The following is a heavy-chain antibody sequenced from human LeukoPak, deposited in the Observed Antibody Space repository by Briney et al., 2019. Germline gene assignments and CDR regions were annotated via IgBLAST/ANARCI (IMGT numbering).Heavy chain of an antibody. V-gene: IGHV1-46*01. D-gene: IGHD6-6*01. CDR1: GYTFTSYY. CDR2: INPSGGST. Sequence: ASVKVSCKASGYTFTSYYMHWVRQAPGQGLEWMGIINPSGGSTSYAQKSQGRVTMTRDTSTSTVYMELSSLRSEDTAVYYCARRGVYSSSSKAPIYYSGSGGMDVWGQGTTVTVSS. CDR3: ARRGVYSSSSKAPIYYSGSGGMDV. J-gene: IGHJ6*02.